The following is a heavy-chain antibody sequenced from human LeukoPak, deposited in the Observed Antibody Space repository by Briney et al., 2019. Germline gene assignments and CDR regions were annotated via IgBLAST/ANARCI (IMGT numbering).Heavy chain of an antibody. Sequence: GGSLRLSCAASGFTFSSYSMNWVRQAPGKGLEWVSYISSSSSTIYYADSVKGRFTISRDNAKNSLYLQMNSLRAEDTAVYYCARKTRPFVVVPAAPYFDYWGQGTLVTVSS. CDR3: ARKTRPFVVVPAAPYFDY. D-gene: IGHD2-2*01. V-gene: IGHV3-48*01. J-gene: IGHJ4*02. CDR2: ISSSSSTI. CDR1: GFTFSSYS.